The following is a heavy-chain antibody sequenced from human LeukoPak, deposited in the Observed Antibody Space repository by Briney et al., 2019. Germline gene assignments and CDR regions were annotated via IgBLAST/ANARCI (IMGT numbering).Heavy chain of an antibody. V-gene: IGHV1-46*01. Sequence: GASVKVSCKAYASTFTSYYMHWVRQPPGHVLEWIGIINPSGGSTTHAQKFQGRVTMTTDTSTSTVYMMLISLRSDDTAVYYCAGFNGLERRMPFDYWGQGTLVTVSS. CDR3: AGFNGLERRMPFDY. CDR2: INPSGGST. J-gene: IGHJ4*02. CDR1: ASTFTSYY. D-gene: IGHD1-1*01.